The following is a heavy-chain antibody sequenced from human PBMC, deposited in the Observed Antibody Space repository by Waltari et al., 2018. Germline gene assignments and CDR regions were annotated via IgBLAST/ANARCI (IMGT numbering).Heavy chain of an antibody. D-gene: IGHD7-27*01. J-gene: IGHJ6*03. Sequence: QVQLQESGPGLVKPSETLSLTCTVSGGSISSYYWSWIRQPPGKGLEWIGYIYYSGSTNYNPSLKSRVTISVDTSKNQFALKLSSLTAADTAVYYCARLTERGDDMDVWGKGTTVTVSS. CDR1: GGSISSYY. V-gene: IGHV4-59*01. CDR3: ARLTERGDDMDV. CDR2: IYYSGST.